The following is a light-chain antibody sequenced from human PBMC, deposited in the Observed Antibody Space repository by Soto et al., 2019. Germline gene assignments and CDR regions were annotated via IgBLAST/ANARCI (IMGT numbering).Light chain of an antibody. CDR3: QQYYYRPPYT. J-gene: IGKJ2*01. CDR1: QTLSTN. Sequence: EIVMTQSPATLAASPGERVTLSCRASQTLSTNLAWYQQKRGQAPRLLIYGASTRATDFPARFSGSGSGTEFTLTISSLQSEDFGVSYCQQYYYRPPYTFGQGTKLQIK. V-gene: IGKV3-15*01. CDR2: GAS.